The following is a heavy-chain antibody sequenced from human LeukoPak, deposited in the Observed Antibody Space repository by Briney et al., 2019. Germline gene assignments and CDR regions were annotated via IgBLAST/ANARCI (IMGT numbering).Heavy chain of an antibody. CDR1: GFRVNSNF. V-gene: IGHV3-53*01. Sequence: GGSLRLSCAASGFRVNSNFMMWVRQAPGKGLEWVSVIYSGGYTNYADSVRGRFTISRDFSQNTLYLQMNNLRVEDTAVYFCARGGSSWDWYFDLWGRGSLATVSS. CDR2: IYSGGYT. J-gene: IGHJ2*01. D-gene: IGHD6-19*01. CDR3: ARGGSSWDWYFDL.